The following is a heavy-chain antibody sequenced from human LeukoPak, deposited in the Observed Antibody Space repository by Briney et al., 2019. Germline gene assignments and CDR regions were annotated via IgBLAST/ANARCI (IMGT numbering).Heavy chain of an antibody. D-gene: IGHD6-19*01. CDR3: VRTMTREWGGWYDNDY. Sequence: PSETLSLTCTVSGSSVSNHWWIWIRQPAGKGLEWIGRISSRGYTNYNPSLKSRVAMSVDTSKNQFSLKLNSVTAADTVVYYCVRTMTREWGGWYDNDYWGRGILVTVSS. J-gene: IGHJ4*03. CDR1: GSSVSNHW. V-gene: IGHV4-4*07. CDR2: ISSRGYT.